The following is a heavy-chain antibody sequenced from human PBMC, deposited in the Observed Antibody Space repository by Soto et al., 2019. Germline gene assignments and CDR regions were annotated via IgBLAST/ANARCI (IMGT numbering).Heavy chain of an antibody. CDR3: ATLPPRVVASLLPIPT. J-gene: IGHJ5*02. CDR1: GGSISSSNW. D-gene: IGHD1-26*01. CDR2: IYHSGNT. V-gene: IGHV4-4*02. Sequence: VQLRQSGPGLVKPSGTLSLTCAVSGGSISSSNWWTWVRQAPGKGLEWIGEIYHSGNTYYNPSLKRRVTITVDKSNNQFSLMLTSVTAADAAVYYCATLPPRVVASLLPIPTWGQGTLVTVSS.